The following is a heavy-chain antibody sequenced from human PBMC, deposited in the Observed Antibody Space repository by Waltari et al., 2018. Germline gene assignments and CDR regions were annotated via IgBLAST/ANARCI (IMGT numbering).Heavy chain of an antibody. CDR3: ARQASSTHYDDFDY. CDR1: GGSISSSSYY. D-gene: IGHD6-13*01. V-gene: IGHV4-39*01. J-gene: IGHJ4*02. Sequence: QLQLQESGPGLVKPSETLSLICIVSGGSISSSSYYWGWIRQPPGKGLEWIGSIYYSGFTYYNPALKSRVTISVDTSKNQLSRTLNSVTAADTAVYYCARQASSTHYDDFDYWGQGTLVTVSS. CDR2: IYYSGFT.